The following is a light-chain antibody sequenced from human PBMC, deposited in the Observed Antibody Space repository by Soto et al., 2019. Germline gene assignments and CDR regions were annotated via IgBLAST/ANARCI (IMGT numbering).Light chain of an antibody. CDR1: SSDVGGSNF. CDR2: DVA. Sequence: QSVLTQPASVSDSPGQSITISCTGTSSDVGGSNFVSWYQQHPGKPPTLIIYDVANRSSGVSNRFSGSKSGSTASLIISRLQTEDEADYYCVSYTSSTTYVFGTGTKVTVL. CDR3: VSYTSSTTYV. J-gene: IGLJ1*01. V-gene: IGLV2-14*03.